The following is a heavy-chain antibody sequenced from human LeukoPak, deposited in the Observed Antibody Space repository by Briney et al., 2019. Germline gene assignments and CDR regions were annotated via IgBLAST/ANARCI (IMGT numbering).Heavy chain of an antibody. J-gene: IGHJ4*02. CDR3: AISADTALDY. CDR2: IIPIFGTA. CDR1: GGTFSIYA. V-gene: IGHV1-69*13. Sequence: GASVTVSCTASGGTFSIYAISWVRQAPGQGLEWMGGIIPIFGTANYAQKFQGRVTITADESTSTAYMELSSLRSEDTAVYYCAISADTALDYWGQGTLVTVSS. D-gene: IGHD5-18*01.